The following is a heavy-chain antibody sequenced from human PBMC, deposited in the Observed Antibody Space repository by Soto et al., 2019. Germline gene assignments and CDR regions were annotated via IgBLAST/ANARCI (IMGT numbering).Heavy chain of an antibody. CDR2: IWYDGSNQ. J-gene: IGHJ4*02. CDR1: GFDISTYG. V-gene: IGHV3-33*01. D-gene: IGHD1-26*01. Sequence: GGSMRLSCEASGFDISTYGLHWVRQAPGKGLEWLAFIWYDGSNQHYAASVKGRFTISRDNSRNTLYLQMNNLRADDTAVYFCARAVSSATYYDCIGYWGRGTLVTVSS. CDR3: ARAVSSATYYDCIGY.